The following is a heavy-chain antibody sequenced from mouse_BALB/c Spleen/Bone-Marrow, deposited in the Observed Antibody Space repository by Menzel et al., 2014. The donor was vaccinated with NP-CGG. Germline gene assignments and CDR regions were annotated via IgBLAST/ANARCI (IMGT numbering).Heavy chain of an antibody. V-gene: IGHV1-82*01. D-gene: IGHD2-1*01. CDR3: ARGGNYRFDY. CDR2: IYPGDGDT. J-gene: IGHJ2*01. CDR1: VYAFSSSW. Sequence: VKIQASGPELVKPGASVKISCKASVYAFSSSWMNWVKQRPGQGLEWIGRIYPGDGDTNYNGKFKGKATLTADKSSSTAYMQLSSLTSVDSAVYFCARGGNYRFDYWGQGTTLTVSS.